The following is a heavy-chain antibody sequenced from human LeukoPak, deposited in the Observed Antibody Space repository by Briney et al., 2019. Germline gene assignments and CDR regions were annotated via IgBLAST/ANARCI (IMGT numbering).Heavy chain of an antibody. CDR2: INHSGST. D-gene: IGHD3-3*01. Sequence: SETLSLTCAVYGGSFSGYYWSWLRQPPGKGLEWIGEINHSGSTNYNPSLKSRVTISVDTSKNQFSLKLSPVTAADTAVYYCARAPRFLEWYPFDYWGQGTLVTVSS. V-gene: IGHV4-34*01. CDR1: GGSFSGYY. CDR3: ARAPRFLEWYPFDY. J-gene: IGHJ4*02.